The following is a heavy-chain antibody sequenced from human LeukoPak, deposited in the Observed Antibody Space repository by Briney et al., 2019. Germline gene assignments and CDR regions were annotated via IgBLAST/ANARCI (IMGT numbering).Heavy chain of an antibody. D-gene: IGHD3-3*01. Sequence: ASVKVSCKASGYTFTSYGISWVRQAPGQGLEWMGWISAYNGNTNYAQKLQGRVTMTTDTSTSTAYMELRSLRSDDTAVYYCTREANEYVLRFLEWSKPYYFDYWGQGTLVTVSS. V-gene: IGHV1-18*01. CDR2: ISAYNGNT. J-gene: IGHJ4*02. CDR1: GYTFTSYG. CDR3: TREANEYVLRFLEWSKPYYFDY.